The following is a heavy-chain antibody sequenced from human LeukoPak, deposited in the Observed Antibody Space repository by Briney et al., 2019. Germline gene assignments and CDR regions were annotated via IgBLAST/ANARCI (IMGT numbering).Heavy chain of an antibody. J-gene: IGHJ2*01. CDR3: ATSGYDFWWYFDL. Sequence: GGSLRLSCAASGFTFSDHYMDWVRQAPGKGLEWVGRTRKKANSYTTEYAASVKGRFTISRDDSKNSLYLQMNSLKTEDTAVYYCATSGYDFWWYFDLWGRGTLVTVSS. CDR1: GFTFSDHY. D-gene: IGHD5-12*01. CDR2: TRKKANSYTT. V-gene: IGHV3-72*01.